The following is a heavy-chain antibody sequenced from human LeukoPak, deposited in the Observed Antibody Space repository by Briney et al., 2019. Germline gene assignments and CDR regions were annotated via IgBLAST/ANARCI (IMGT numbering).Heavy chain of an antibody. D-gene: IGHD6-13*01. J-gene: IGHJ6*03. V-gene: IGHV4-59*12. CDR1: GGSIRNYY. CDR2: IYYSGST. Sequence: SETLSLTCTVSGGSIRNYYWSWIRQPPGKGLEWIGYIYYSGSTNYNPSLKSRVTISVDTSKNQFSLKLSSVTAADTAVYYCARGGSSTYYYYYMDVWGKGTTVTISS. CDR3: ARGGSSTYYYYYMDV.